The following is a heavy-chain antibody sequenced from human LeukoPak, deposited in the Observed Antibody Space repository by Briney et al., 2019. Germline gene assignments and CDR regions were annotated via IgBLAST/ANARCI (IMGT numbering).Heavy chain of an antibody. CDR3: AKGPYRDSNYYMDV. J-gene: IGHJ6*03. V-gene: IGHV3-23*01. CDR2: ITGSGTET. CDR1: GFTVSRNY. D-gene: IGHD3-16*01. Sequence: PGGSLRLSCAASGFTVSRNYMSWVRQAPGKGLEWVSVITGSGTETNYANSAKGRFTISRDNSKNTLYLQMNSLRAEDTALYYCAKGPYRDSNYYMDVWGKGTTVTVSS.